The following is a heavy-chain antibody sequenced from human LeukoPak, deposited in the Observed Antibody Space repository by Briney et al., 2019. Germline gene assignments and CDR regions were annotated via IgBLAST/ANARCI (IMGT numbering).Heavy chain of an antibody. Sequence: GSQRLSGARSGVTVSTYGMPWDRQDQGKGLEWVSYFSSSGNTTYTADSVKGRFSITRDNAKNSLYLQMNSLRAEDTAVYYCARDGGSAWFLHHWGQGTGVTVSS. J-gene: IGHJ5*02. CDR1: GVTVSTYG. CDR2: FSSSGNTT. V-gene: IGHV3-48*03. D-gene: IGHD6-19*01. CDR3: ARDGGSAWFLHH.